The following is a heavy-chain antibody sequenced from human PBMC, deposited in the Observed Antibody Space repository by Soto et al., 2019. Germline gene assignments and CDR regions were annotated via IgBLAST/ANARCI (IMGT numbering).Heavy chain of an antibody. D-gene: IGHD6-6*01. J-gene: IGHJ6*02. CDR1: GFTFSSYS. V-gene: IGHV3-21*01. CDR2: IRSRSSYI. Sequence: PGGSLTLACAASGFTFSSYSMNWVRHAPGKGLEWVSSIRSRSSYIYYTDSGEGRSTISRDNAKNPLYLQMNSLRAEEKAVYSCETLHREQLVLRGYYYYGMDVWGQGTTVTVS. CDR3: ETLHREQLVLRGYYYYGMDV.